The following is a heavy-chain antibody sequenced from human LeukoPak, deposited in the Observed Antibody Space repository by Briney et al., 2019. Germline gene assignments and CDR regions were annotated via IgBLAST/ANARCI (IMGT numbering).Heavy chain of an antibody. CDR2: IWSDGSNK. V-gene: IGHV3-33*01. CDR1: GFTFSNYD. CDR3: ARKGRAFDL. Sequence: AGGSLRLSCAASGFTFSNYDMHWVRQAPGKGLEWVAVIWSDGSNKNYADSVKGRFTISRDSSKNTLYLQMNSLTAEDTAVYYCARKGRAFDLWGQGTMVTVSS. D-gene: IGHD3-10*01. J-gene: IGHJ3*01.